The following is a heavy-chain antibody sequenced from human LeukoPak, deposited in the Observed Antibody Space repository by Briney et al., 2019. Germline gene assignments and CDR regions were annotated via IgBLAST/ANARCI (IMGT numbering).Heavy chain of an antibody. D-gene: IGHD3-22*01. CDR1: GYTFTSYY. CDR3: ARDGSSSMIVVVIDAFDI. V-gene: IGHV1-18*04. CDR2: ISAYNGNT. Sequence: ASVKVSCKASGYTFTSYYIHWVRQAPGQGLEWMGWISAYNGNTNYAQKLQGRVTMTTDTSTSTAYMELRSLRSDDTAVYYCARDGSSSMIVVVIDAFDIWGQGTMVTVSS. J-gene: IGHJ3*02.